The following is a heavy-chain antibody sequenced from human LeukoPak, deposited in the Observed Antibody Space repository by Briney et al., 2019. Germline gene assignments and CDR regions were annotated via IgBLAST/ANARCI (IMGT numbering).Heavy chain of an antibody. D-gene: IGHD4-17*01. CDR2: INPHNGDT. Sequence: ASVKVSCKASGYTFIGYYLHWVRQAPGQGLEWMGWINPHNGDTNYAQKLQGRVTMTTDTSTSTAYMELRSLRSDDTAVYYCARAPSYGDYVLDYWGQGTLVTVSS. V-gene: IGHV1-18*04. CDR3: ARAPSYGDYVLDY. CDR1: GYTFIGYY. J-gene: IGHJ4*02.